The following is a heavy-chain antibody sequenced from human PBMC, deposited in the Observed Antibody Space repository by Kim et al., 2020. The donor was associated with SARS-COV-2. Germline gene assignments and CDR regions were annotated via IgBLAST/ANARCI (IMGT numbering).Heavy chain of an antibody. CDR2: INHSGTT. CDR1: GGSFIDYN. Sequence: SETLSLTCAVYGGSFIDYNWSWIRQPPGKGLEWIGEINHSGTTNYNPSLKSRVRISIDTSKDQFSLKLSSVTAADTAVYYCARGRFRSSRYVLPEYFQYWGLGTLVTVSS. V-gene: IGHV4-34*01. CDR3: ARGRFRSSRYVLPEYFQY. J-gene: IGHJ1*01. D-gene: IGHD6-13*01.